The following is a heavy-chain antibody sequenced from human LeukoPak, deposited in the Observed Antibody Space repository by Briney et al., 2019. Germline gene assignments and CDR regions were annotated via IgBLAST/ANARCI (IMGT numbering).Heavy chain of an antibody. D-gene: IGHD3-22*01. Sequence: SETLSLTCTVSGGSISSYYWSWIRQPAGKGLERIGRIYTSGSTNYNPSLKSRVTMSVDTSKNQFSLKLSSVTAADTAVYYCTRGSIAYYYMDVWGKGTTVTISS. J-gene: IGHJ6*03. V-gene: IGHV4-4*07. CDR2: IYTSGST. CDR3: TRGSIAYYYMDV. CDR1: GGSISSYY.